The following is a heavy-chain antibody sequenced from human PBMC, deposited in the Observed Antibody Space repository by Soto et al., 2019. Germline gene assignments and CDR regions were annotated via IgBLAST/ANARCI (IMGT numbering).Heavy chain of an antibody. CDR3: ATGGHWYFDL. Sequence: ASVKVSCKVSGYTLTELSMHWVRQAPGKGLEWMGGFDPEDGETIYAQKFQGRVTVTEDTSTDTAYMELSSLRSEDTAVYYCATGGHWYFDLWGRGTLVTVSS. CDR2: FDPEDGET. J-gene: IGHJ2*01. V-gene: IGHV1-24*01. CDR1: GYTLTELS.